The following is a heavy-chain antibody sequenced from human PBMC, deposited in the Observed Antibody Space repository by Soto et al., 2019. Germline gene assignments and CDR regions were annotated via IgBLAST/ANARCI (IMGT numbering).Heavy chain of an antibody. CDR3: TRDLNGGNPFVY. Sequence: QVQFVQSGAEVKKPGASVRLSCKPSGYTLPNYSIQWVRQAAGQGLQWLGWINPGTGYTESSQRFQGRLTLTMDNSATTFYMDLTSLTSEDTAVYFCTRDLNGGNPFVYWGQGTLVTVSS. CDR2: INPGTGYT. J-gene: IGHJ4*02. V-gene: IGHV1-3*01. CDR1: GYTLPNYS. D-gene: IGHD2-8*01.